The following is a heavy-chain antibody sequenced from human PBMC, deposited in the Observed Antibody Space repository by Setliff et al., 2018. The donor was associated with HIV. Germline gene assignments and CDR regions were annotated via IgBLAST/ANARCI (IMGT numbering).Heavy chain of an antibody. CDR2: IYPGDSDT. CDR3: ARPWGYFESSGFGAFDI. D-gene: IGHD3-22*01. J-gene: IGHJ3*02. Sequence: PGESLKISCKGSGYSFASYWIGWVRQMPGKGLEWMGIIYPGDSDTRYSPSFQRQVTISADKSISTAYLQWSSLKTEDTAVYYCARPWGYFESSGFGAFDIWGQGTVVTVSS. CDR1: GYSFASYW. V-gene: IGHV5-51*01.